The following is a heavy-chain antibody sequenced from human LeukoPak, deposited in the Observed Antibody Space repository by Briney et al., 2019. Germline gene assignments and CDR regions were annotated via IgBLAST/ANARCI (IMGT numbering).Heavy chain of an antibody. CDR2: IKQDGSEK. Sequence: TGGSLRLSCAASGFTFSRYWMSWVRQAPGKGVEWVANIKQDGSEKYYVDSVKGRFTISRDNAKNVVYLQMNSLRAEDTAVYYCARGFTGIWGQGTMVTVSS. D-gene: IGHD3-10*01. V-gene: IGHV3-7*01. CDR3: ARGFTGI. CDR1: GFTFSRYW. J-gene: IGHJ3*02.